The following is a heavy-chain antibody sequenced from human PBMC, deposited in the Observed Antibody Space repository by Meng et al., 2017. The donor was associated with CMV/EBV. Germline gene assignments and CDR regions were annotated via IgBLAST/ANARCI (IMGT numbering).Heavy chain of an antibody. V-gene: IGHV2-5*02. Sequence: IILEGSGPTLVKTPRSFTRTCTFAGFALSTSGVGVGWLRQPQGKALEWLALISWDDDKRYSPSLKGRLTITRDTSKNQVDITMTNMDPVDTATYYCANGVGGGGRNWFDPWGQGTLVTVSS. CDR1: GFALSTSGVG. CDR2: ISWDDDK. D-gene: IGHD3-16*01. J-gene: IGHJ5*02. CDR3: ANGVGGGGRNWFDP.